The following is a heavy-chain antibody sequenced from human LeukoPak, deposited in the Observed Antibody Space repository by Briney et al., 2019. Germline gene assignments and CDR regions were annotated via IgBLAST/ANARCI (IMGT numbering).Heavy chain of an antibody. J-gene: IGHJ3*02. CDR1: GDSMGRYY. V-gene: IGHV4-4*07. Sequence: SETLSLTCTVSGDSMGRYYWSFIRQPAGKGLEWIGRIHTSGTTWYNAPLKSRVTISVDTSKNQFSLKLSSVTAADTAVYYCARGYYYDSSGYYPGAFDIWGQGTMVTVSS. CDR2: IHTSGTT. CDR3: ARGYYYDSSGYYPGAFDI. D-gene: IGHD3-22*01.